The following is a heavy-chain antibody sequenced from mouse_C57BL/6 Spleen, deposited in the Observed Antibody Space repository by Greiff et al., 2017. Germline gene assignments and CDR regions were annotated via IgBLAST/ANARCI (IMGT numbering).Heavy chain of an antibody. V-gene: IGHV1-15*01. CDR1: GYTFTDYE. Sequence: QVHVKQSGAELVRPGASVTLSCKASGYTFTDYEMHWVKQTPVHGLEWIGAIDPETGGTAYNQKFKGKAILTADKSSSTAYMELRSLTSAYSAVYYCTRGFGDYADGFDYWGQGTTLPVSS. D-gene: IGHD2-4*01. CDR2: IDPETGGT. J-gene: IGHJ2*01. CDR3: TRGFGDYADGFDY.